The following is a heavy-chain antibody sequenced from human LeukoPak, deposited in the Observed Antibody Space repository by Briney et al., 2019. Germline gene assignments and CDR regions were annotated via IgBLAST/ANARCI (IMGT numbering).Heavy chain of an antibody. D-gene: IGHD3-22*01. V-gene: IGHV1-69*13. Sequence: ASVKVSCKASGGTFSSYAISWVRQAPGQGLEWMGGIIPIFGTANYAQKFQGRVTITADESTSTAYMELSSLRSEDTAVYYCARDKGYHDSSPPFDYWGQGTLVTVSS. CDR1: GGTFSSYA. CDR3: ARDKGYHDSSPPFDY. J-gene: IGHJ4*02. CDR2: IIPIFGTA.